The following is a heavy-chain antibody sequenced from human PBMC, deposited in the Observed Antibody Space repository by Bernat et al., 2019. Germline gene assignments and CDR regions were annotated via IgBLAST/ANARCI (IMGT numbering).Heavy chain of an antibody. J-gene: IGHJ4*02. CDR3: AREGGVAAGTK. CDR1: GGSFSGYY. Sequence: QVQLQQWGAGLFKPSETLSLTCAVYGGSFSGYYWSWIRQPPGKGLEWIGEINHSGSTNYNPSLKSRVTISVDQSKNQFYLKLSSVTAAETAVYYCAREGGVAAGTKWGQGTLVTVSS. V-gene: IGHV4-34*01. D-gene: IGHD6-13*01. CDR2: INHSGST.